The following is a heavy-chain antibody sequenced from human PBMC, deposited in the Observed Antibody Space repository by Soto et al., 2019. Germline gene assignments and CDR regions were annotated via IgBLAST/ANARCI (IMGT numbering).Heavy chain of an antibody. J-gene: IGHJ4*02. CDR1: GYTLNELS. CDR2: FDPEDGET. D-gene: IGHD3-10*01. Sequence: ASVKVSCKVSGYTLNELSIHWVRQAPGKGLEWMGGFDPEDGETVYAQKFQGRVTMTEDTSTDTANMELSSLTSEDTAVYYCATGGPAGDFDYWGQGSLVTVSS. CDR3: ATGGPAGDFDY. V-gene: IGHV1-24*01.